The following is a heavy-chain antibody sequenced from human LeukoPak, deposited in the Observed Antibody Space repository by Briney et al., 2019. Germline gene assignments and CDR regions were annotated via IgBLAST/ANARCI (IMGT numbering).Heavy chain of an antibody. D-gene: IGHD3-3*01. J-gene: IGHJ6*03. Sequence: ASVKVSCKASGYTFTSYDINWVRQATGQGREWMGWMNPNSGNTGYAQKFQGRVTITRNTSISTAYMELSSLRSEDTAVYYCGRGLERCFWSGYYTNYYYYYMDVWGKGTTVTVSS. CDR1: GYTFTSYD. CDR2: MNPNSGNT. CDR3: GRGLERCFWSGYYTNYYYYYMDV. V-gene: IGHV1-8*03.